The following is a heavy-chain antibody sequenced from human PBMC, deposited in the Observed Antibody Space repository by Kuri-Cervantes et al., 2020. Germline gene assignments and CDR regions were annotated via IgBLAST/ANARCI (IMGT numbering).Heavy chain of an antibody. CDR2: INPYGSEI. V-gene: IGHV3-7*01. CDR3: ARDRGYSTFDY. J-gene: IGHJ4*02. D-gene: IGHD5-18*01. Sequence: GGSLRLSCAASGFTFSSYAMSWVRQAPGKGLEWVTNINPYGSEINYVDSVRGRFTISRDNAKISLYLQMNNLRAEDTAVYYCARDRGYSTFDYWGQGILVTVSS. CDR1: GFTFSSYA.